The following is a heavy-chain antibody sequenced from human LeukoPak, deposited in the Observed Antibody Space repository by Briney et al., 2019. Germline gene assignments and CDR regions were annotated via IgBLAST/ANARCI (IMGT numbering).Heavy chain of an antibody. J-gene: IGHJ4*02. Sequence: PSETLSLTCAVYGGSFSGYYWSWIRQPPGKGLEWIGEINHSGSTNYNPSLKSRVTISVDTSKNQFSLKLSSVTAADTAVYYRAREGTTVNAFDYWGQGTLVTVSS. V-gene: IGHV4-34*01. D-gene: IGHD4-17*01. CDR1: GGSFSGYY. CDR3: AREGTTVNAFDY. CDR2: INHSGST.